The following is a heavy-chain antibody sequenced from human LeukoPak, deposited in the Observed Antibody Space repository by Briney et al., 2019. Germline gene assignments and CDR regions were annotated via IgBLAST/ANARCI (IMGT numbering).Heavy chain of an antibody. Sequence: GGFLRLSCAASGFTFSSYAMSWVRQAPGKGLEWVSAISGSGGSTYYADSVKGRFTISRDNSKNTLYLQMNSLRAEDTAVYYCAITDCTNGVCPAGHFDYWGQGTLVTVSS. D-gene: IGHD2-8*01. J-gene: IGHJ4*02. CDR1: GFTFSSYA. V-gene: IGHV3-23*01. CDR2: ISGSGGST. CDR3: AITDCTNGVCPAGHFDY.